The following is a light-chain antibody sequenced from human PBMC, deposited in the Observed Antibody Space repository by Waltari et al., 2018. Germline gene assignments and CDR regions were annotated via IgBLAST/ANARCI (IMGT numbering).Light chain of an antibody. J-gene: IGKJ4*01. CDR2: EAS. CDR3: QQYNNWPPLT. CDR1: QSVSSD. Sequence: EILMTPSPGTLSVSPGERATLSCRASQSVSSDLAWYQQKPGQAPSLLIYEASARATGIPDRFSGRGSGTEFTLTISSLQPEDFGLYYCQQYNNWPPLTFGGGTKVEIK. V-gene: IGKV3-15*01.